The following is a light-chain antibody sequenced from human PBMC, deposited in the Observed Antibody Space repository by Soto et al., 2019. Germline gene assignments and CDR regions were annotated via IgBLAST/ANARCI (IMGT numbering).Light chain of an antibody. Sequence: QSVLTQPRSVSGSPGQSVTISCTGTSSDVGGYNYVSWYQQHPGKAPQLMIFNVSKRPSGVPDRFSGSKSGNTASLTISGLQAEDEADYYCCSYVDSVLFGGGTKLTVL. V-gene: IGLV2-11*01. J-gene: IGLJ2*01. CDR2: NVS. CDR3: CSYVDSVL. CDR1: SSDVGGYNY.